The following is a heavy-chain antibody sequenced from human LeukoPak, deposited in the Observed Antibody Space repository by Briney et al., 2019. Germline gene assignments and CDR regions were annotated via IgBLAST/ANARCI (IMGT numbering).Heavy chain of an antibody. CDR2: IIPIFGTA. J-gene: IGHJ1*01. Sequence: GASVKVSCKASGGTFSSYAISWVRQAPGQGLEWMVGIIPIFGTANYAQKFQGRVTITADKSTSTAYMELSSLRSEDTAVYYCARELGYSSSRYFQHWGQGTLVTVSS. CDR1: GGTFSSYA. V-gene: IGHV1-69*06. D-gene: IGHD6-13*01. CDR3: ARELGYSSSRYFQH.